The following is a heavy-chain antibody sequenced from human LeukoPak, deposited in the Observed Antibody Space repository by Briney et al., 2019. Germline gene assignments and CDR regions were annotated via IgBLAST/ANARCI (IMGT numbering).Heavy chain of an antibody. Sequence: GESLKISCKGSGFTFTTYWISWVRQMPGKGLEWMGRIDPSDSYTNYSPYFQGHVTISADKSISTAYLSLKASDTAMYYCARQGYNSVRAQYFFDYWGQGTPATVSS. CDR3: ARQGYNSVRAQYFFDY. J-gene: IGHJ4*02. V-gene: IGHV5-10-1*01. D-gene: IGHD6-25*01. CDR1: GFTFTTYW. CDR2: IDPSDSYT.